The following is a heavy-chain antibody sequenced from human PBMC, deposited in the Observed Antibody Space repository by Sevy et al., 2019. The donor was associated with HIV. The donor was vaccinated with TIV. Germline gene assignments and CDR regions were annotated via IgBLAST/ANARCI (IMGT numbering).Heavy chain of an antibody. CDR3: ARGARGTLPAYYYYTLNV. J-gene: IGHJ6*02. D-gene: IGHD1-1*01. V-gene: IGHV5-51*01. CDR1: GYRFADYC. CDR2: IYPGDSDT. Sequence: GESLKISCKASGYRFADYCIGWVRQMPGKGLEYMGIIYPGDSDTRYSPPFQGQVTISVDKSISTAYLQWSSLKASDSAIYYCARGARGTLPAYYYYTLNVWGQGTTVTVSS.